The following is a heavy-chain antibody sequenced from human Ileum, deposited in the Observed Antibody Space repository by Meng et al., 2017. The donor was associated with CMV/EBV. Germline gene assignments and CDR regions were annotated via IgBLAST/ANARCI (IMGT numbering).Heavy chain of an antibody. V-gene: IGHV3-23*01. CDR3: AKWGYCSGTNCAQYFDL. Sequence: TFSSYAMTWVGQAPGKGLEWVSSISISGDGTYYADSVKGRFTISRDNSKNALYLLLNSLRAEDTAVYYCAKWGYCSGTNCAQYFDLWGRGTLVTVSS. CDR2: ISISGDGT. CDR1: TFSSYA. J-gene: IGHJ2*01. D-gene: IGHD2-2*01.